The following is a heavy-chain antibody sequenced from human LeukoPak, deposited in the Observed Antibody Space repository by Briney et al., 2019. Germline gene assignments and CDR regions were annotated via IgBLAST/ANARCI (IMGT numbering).Heavy chain of an antibody. Sequence: ASVKVSCKASGGTFSSYAISWVRQAPGQGLEWMGWISAYNGNTNYAQKLQGRVTMTTDTSTSTAYMELRSLRSDDTAVYYCARGPRFLEWLVFDYWGQGTLVTVSS. CDR2: ISAYNGNT. D-gene: IGHD3-3*01. CDR3: ARGPRFLEWLVFDY. V-gene: IGHV1-18*01. CDR1: GGTFSSYA. J-gene: IGHJ4*02.